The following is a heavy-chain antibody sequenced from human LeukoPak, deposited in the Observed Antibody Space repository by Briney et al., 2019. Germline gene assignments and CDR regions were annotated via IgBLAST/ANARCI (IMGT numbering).Heavy chain of an antibody. V-gene: IGHV1-2*06. D-gene: IGHD5-18*01. J-gene: IGHJ4*02. CDR1: EYTFTDYY. Sequence: ASVKVSCXASEYTFTDYYIHWIRQAPGQGLVWMGRISPNTGGTDHAQEFRDKITMTRDTSISTAYIELSRLISDDTAVYYCARGGRSGYRYFDYWGQGTLVTVSS. CDR2: ISPNTGGT. CDR3: ARGGRSGYRYFDY.